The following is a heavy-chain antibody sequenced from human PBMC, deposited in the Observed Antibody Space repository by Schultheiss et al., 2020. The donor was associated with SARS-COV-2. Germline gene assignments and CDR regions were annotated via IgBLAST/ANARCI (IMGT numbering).Heavy chain of an antibody. CDR1: GGTFSSYA. D-gene: IGHD3-22*01. J-gene: IGHJ4*02. CDR3: ASQQENDSSFDY. Sequence: ASVKVSCKASGGTFSSYAISWVRQAPGQGLEWMGRIHPNSGGTDYGQKFQGRVTMTTDTSTSTAYMELRSLRSDDTAVYYCASQQENDSSFDYWGQGTLVTVSS. CDR2: IHPNSGGT. V-gene: IGHV1-18*01.